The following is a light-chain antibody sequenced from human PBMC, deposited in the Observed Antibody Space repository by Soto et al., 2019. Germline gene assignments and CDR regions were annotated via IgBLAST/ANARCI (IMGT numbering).Light chain of an antibody. CDR1: SSNIGSNT. CDR3: AVWDDSLNGHV. Sequence: QSVLTQPPSASGTPGQRVTISCSGSSSNIGSNTVNWYQQLPGTAPKLLIYSNNQRPSGVPDRFSGSKSGTSASLAISGLXSEDEADYYCAVWDDSLNGHVFGTGTKVTLL. CDR2: SNN. V-gene: IGLV1-44*01. J-gene: IGLJ1*01.